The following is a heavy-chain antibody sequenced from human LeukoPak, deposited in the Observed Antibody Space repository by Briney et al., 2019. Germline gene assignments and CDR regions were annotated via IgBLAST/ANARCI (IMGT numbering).Heavy chain of an antibody. Sequence: SETLSLTCAVSGGSISSSNWWSWVRQPPGKGLEWIGSIYYSGSTNYNPSLKSRVTISVDTSKNQFSLKLSSVTAADTAVCYCARSLRYFGSWYFDLWGRGTLVTVSS. CDR1: GGSISSSNW. CDR2: IYYSGST. CDR3: ARSLRYFGSWYFDL. J-gene: IGHJ2*01. D-gene: IGHD3-9*01. V-gene: IGHV4-4*02.